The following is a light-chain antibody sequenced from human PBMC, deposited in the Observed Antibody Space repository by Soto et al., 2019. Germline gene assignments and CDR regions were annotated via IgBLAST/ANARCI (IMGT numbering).Light chain of an antibody. V-gene: IGLV1-47*01. J-gene: IGLJ2*01. CDR2: RNN. CDR3: AAWDDSLSGVV. CDR1: SSNIGSNY. Sequence: QSVLTQPPSASGTPGQRVTISCSGSSSNIGSNYVYWYQQLPGTVPQLLIYRNNERPSGVPDRFSGSKSGTSASLAISGLVSEDEADYYCAAWDDSLSGVVFGGGTKLTVL.